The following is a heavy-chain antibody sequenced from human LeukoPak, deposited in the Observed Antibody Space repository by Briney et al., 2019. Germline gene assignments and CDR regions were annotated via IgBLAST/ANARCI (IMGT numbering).Heavy chain of an antibody. Sequence: GRSLRLSCAASGFTFSSYGMHWVLQAPGKGLEWVAVISYDGSNKYYADSVKGRFTISRDNSKNTLYLQMNSLRAEDTAVYYCAKQTAAGRGHFDYWGQGTLVTVSS. CDR3: AKQTAAGRGHFDY. D-gene: IGHD6-13*01. J-gene: IGHJ4*02. CDR2: ISYDGSNK. V-gene: IGHV3-30*18. CDR1: GFTFSSYG.